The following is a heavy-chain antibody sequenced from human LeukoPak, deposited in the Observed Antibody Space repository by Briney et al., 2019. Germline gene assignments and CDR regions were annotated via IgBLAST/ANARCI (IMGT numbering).Heavy chain of an antibody. CDR3: ARTFNKNYYGSGSYYNVGGY. J-gene: IGHJ4*02. V-gene: IGHV1-2*02. CDR1: GDTFTGYY. D-gene: IGHD3-10*01. CDR2: INPNSGGT. Sequence: GASVKVSCKAAGDTFTGYYMHWVRQAPGQGLEWMGWINPNSGGTNYAQKFQGRVTMTRDTSIGTAYMELSRLRSDDTAVYYCARTFNKNYYGSGSYYNVGGYWGQGTLVTVSS.